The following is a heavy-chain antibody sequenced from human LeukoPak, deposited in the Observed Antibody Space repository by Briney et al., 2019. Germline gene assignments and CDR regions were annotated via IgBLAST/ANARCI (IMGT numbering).Heavy chain of an antibody. V-gene: IGHV3-9*01. CDR3: ATSGAFYYDSSGYLGAFDI. CDR1: GFTFDVYA. CDR2: ISWNSGSI. J-gene: IGHJ3*02. D-gene: IGHD3-22*01. Sequence: GGSLRLSCAASGFTFDVYAMHWVRQAPGKGLEWVSGISWNSGSIGYADSVKGRFTISRDNAKNSLYLQMNSLRAEDTALYYCATSGAFYYDSSGYLGAFDIWGQGTMVTVSS.